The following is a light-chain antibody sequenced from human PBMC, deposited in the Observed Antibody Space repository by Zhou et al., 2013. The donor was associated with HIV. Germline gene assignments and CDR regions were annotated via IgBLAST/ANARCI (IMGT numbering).Light chain of an antibody. Sequence: EIVLTQSPATLSLSPGERATLSCRASQSVSSYLAWYQQKPGLAPRLLIYHASSRATGIPDRFSGSGSGTDFTLTISRLEPEDFAVYYCQQYGSSPTTFGRGTKLEIK. CDR3: QQYGSSPTT. CDR2: HAS. CDR1: QSVSSY. J-gene: IGKJ2*01. V-gene: IGKV3D-20*01.